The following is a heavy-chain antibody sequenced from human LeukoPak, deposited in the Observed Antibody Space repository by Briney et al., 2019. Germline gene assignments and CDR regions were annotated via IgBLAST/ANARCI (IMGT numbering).Heavy chain of an antibody. V-gene: IGHV3-21*01. CDR2: ITSSGTYI. J-gene: IGHJ3*02. Sequence: GGSLRLSCATSGFTFNNYNMNWVRQAPGRALEWVSSITSSGTYIFYADSVKGRFTISRDNSKNTLYLQMNSLRAEDTAVYYCAKEEPVVGDAFDIWGQGTMVTVSS. CDR3: AKEEPVVGDAFDI. CDR1: GFTFNNYN. D-gene: IGHD1-26*01.